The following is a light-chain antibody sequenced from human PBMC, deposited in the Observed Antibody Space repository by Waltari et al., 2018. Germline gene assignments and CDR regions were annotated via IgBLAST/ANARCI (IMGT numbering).Light chain of an antibody. CDR1: TPNIGNNY. J-gene: IGLJ3*02. Sequence: QSVLTQAPSVSAAPGQTVTISCSGSTPNIGNNYVSWYQQFPGTAPRLLIYEDNRRPSGIPYRFSGSKSGASATLGITGLQTGDEANYYCGTWDSSLSIGVLGGGTRVTVL. CDR2: EDN. CDR3: GTWDSSLSIGV. V-gene: IGLV1-51*01.